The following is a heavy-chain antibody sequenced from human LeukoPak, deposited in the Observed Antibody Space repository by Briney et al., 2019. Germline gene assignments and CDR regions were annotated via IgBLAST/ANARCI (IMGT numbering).Heavy chain of an antibody. CDR1: GFNLSSYT. J-gene: IGHJ4*02. V-gene: IGHV3-64*01. CDR2: ITRNGGRT. CDR3: ARVDS. Sequence: AGGSLRLSCAASGFNLSSYTMHWVRQAPGKGLEYVSAITRNGGRTYYANSVKGRFTISRGNSKNTLYLQMGSLRAEDMAVYYCARVDSWGRGTLVTVSS.